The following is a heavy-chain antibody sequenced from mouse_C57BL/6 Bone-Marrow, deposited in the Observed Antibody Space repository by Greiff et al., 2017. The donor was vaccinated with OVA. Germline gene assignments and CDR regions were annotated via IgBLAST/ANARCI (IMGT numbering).Heavy chain of an antibody. D-gene: IGHD2-1*01. CDR2: IDPENGDT. CDR1: GFNIKDDY. V-gene: IGHV14-4*01. J-gene: IGHJ3*01. Sequence: EVKLMESGAELVRPGASVKLSCTASGFNIKDDYMHWVKQRPEQGLEGIGWIDPENGDTEYASKFQGKATITADTSSKTAYLQLSSLTSEDTAVYYCTTFGNYEGAWFAYWGQGTLVTVSA. CDR3: TTFGNYEGAWFAY.